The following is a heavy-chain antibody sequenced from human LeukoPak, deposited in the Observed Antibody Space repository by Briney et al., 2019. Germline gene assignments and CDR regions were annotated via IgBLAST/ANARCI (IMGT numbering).Heavy chain of an antibody. CDR1: GFTFSSYS. V-gene: IGHV3-7*03. D-gene: IGHD3-10*01. CDR2: IKQDGSEK. J-gene: IGHJ4*02. Sequence: GGSLRLSCAASGFTFSSYSMNWVRQAPGKGLEWVANIKQDGSEKYYVDSVKGRFTISRDNAKNSLYLQMNSLRSDDTAVYYCASGDTMVTPSFDYWGQGTLVTVSS. CDR3: ASGDTMVTPSFDY.